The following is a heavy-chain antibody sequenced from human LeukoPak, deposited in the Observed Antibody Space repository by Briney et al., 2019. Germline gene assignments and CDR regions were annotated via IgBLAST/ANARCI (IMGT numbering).Heavy chain of an antibody. J-gene: IGHJ4*02. CDR1: GYTFTSYA. D-gene: IGHD3-10*01. Sequence: ASVKVSCKASGYTFTSYAMHWVRQAPGQRLEWMGWINAGNGNTKYSQKFQGRVTITRDTSASTAYMELGSLRSEDTAVYYCARVIGALGHFDYWGQGTLVTVSS. CDR3: ARVIGALGHFDY. V-gene: IGHV1-3*01. CDR2: INAGNGNT.